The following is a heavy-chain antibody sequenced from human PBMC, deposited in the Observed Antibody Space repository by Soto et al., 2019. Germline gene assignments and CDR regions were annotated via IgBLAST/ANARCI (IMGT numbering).Heavy chain of an antibody. CDR2: INPSGGST. CDR3: AREIYDSSGYYDGYFQH. Sequence: ASVKVSCKASGYTFTGYYMHWVRQAPGQGLEWMGIINPSGGSTSYAQKFQGRVTMTRDTSTSTVYMELSSLRSEDTAVYYCAREIYDSSGYYDGYFQHWGQGTLVTVS. CDR1: GYTFTGYY. D-gene: IGHD3-22*01. V-gene: IGHV1-46*03. J-gene: IGHJ1*01.